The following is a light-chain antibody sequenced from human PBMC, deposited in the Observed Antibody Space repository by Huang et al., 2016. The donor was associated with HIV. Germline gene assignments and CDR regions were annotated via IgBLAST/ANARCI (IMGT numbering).Light chain of an antibody. CDR2: LGC. V-gene: IGKV2-28*01. CDR1: QSLLHSNGYNY. CDR3: MQALHTPLT. Sequence: DIVMTQSPLSLPVTPGEPASLSCRSSQSLLHSNGYNYLDWYLQKPGQSPTLLIYLGCKRAAGVPDRFSGSGSGTDFTLKISRVEAEDVGVYYCMQALHTPLTFGGGTKVEIK. J-gene: IGKJ4*01.